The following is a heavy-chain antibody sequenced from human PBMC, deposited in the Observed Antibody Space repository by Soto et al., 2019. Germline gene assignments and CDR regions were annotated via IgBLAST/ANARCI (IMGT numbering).Heavy chain of an antibody. D-gene: IGHD2-15*01. J-gene: IGHJ3*02. CDR3: TTDAWVVVAATGEMAAFDI. V-gene: IGHV3-15*07. Sequence: GGSLRLSCAASGFTFSNAWMNWVRQAPGKGLEWVGRIKSKTDGGTTDYAAPVKGRFTISRDDSKNTLYLQMNSLKTEDTAVYYCTTDAWVVVAATGEMAAFDIWGQGTMVTVSS. CDR1: GFTFSNAW. CDR2: IKSKTDGGTT.